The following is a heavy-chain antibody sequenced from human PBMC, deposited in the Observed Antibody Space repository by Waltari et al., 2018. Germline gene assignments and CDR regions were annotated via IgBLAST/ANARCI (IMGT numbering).Heavy chain of an antibody. D-gene: IGHD3-16*01. V-gene: IGHV3-7*01. CDR3: ARDWGGFDY. CDR2: IKEDGSEK. Sequence: EVQLVESGGGLVQPGGSLRLSCAASGFTFSGYWLSWGRQAPGKGLECVANIKEDGSEKYYVDSVKGRFTISRDNAKNSLYLQMNSLRAEDTAVYYCARDWGGFDYWGQGTLVTVFS. CDR1: GFTFSGYW. J-gene: IGHJ4*02.